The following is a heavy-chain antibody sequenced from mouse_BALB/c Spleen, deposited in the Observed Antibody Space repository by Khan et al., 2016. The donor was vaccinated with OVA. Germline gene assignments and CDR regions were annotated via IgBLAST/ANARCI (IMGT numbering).Heavy chain of an antibody. J-gene: IGHJ2*01. D-gene: IGHD1-1*01. CDR3: ARIKKIVATYFDY. CDR1: GFNIKDTY. V-gene: IGHV14-3*02. CDR2: IDPANGNT. Sequence: VQLQQPGAELVKPGASVKLSCTASGFNIKDTYMHWVKQRPEQGLEWIGRIDPANGNTKYDPKFQGKATITADTSSNTAYLQLSSLTSEDPAVYYCARIKKIVATYFDYWGQGTTLTVSS.